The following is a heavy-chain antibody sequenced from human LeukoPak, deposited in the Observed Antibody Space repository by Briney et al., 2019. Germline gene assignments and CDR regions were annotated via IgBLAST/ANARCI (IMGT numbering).Heavy chain of an antibody. V-gene: IGHV5-51*01. Sequence: GESLKISCKGSGYSLTSYWIGWVRQMPGKGLEWMGIIYPGDSDTRYSPSFQGQVTISADKSISTAYLQWSSLKASDTAMYYCARLDDSSGYYLTPFDYWGQGTLVTVSS. CDR3: ARLDDSSGYYLTPFDY. J-gene: IGHJ4*02. CDR1: GYSLTSYW. D-gene: IGHD3-22*01. CDR2: IYPGDSDT.